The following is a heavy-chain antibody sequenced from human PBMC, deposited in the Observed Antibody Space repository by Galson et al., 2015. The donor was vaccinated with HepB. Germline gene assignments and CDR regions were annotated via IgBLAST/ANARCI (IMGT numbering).Heavy chain of an antibody. D-gene: IGHD3-22*01. V-gene: IGHV3-21*01. Sequence: SLRLSCAASGFSFSDYTMNWVRQAPGKGLQWVSSISSSSNYIYYADSVKGRFTISRHNAKNSLYLQMNSLRAEDTALYYCARDRTYYYDSSGPYAPDYWGQGTLVTVSS. CDR3: ARDRTYYYDSSGPYAPDY. CDR1: GFSFSDYT. J-gene: IGHJ4*02. CDR2: ISSSSNYI.